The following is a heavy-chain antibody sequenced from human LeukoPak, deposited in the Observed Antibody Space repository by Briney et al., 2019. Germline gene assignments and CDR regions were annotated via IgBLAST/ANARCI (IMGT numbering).Heavy chain of an antibody. D-gene: IGHD3-10*01. CDR1: GGTFSSYA. CDR2: IIPIFGTA. Sequence: ASVKVSCKASGGTFSSYAISWVRQAPGQGLEWMGGIIPIFGTANYAQKFQGRATITADESTSTAYMELSSLRSEDTAVYYCARAAQYYYGSGSPDYYYYGMDVWGQGTTVTVSS. J-gene: IGHJ6*02. CDR3: ARAAQYYYGSGSPDYYYYGMDV. V-gene: IGHV1-69*13.